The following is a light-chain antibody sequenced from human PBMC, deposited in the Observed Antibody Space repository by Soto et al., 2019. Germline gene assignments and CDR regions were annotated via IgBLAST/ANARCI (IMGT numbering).Light chain of an antibody. CDR2: SRN. V-gene: IGLV1-44*01. J-gene: IGLJ1*01. CDR3: AAWDDSLNGYV. CDR1: SSNIGSNT. Sequence: QSVLTQPPSASGTPGQRVTISCSGSSSNIGSNTVNWYQQLPGTAPRLLMYSRNQRPSGVPDRFSGSKSGTSASLAISGLQSEDEADYYCAAWDDSLNGYVFGTGNKLTVL.